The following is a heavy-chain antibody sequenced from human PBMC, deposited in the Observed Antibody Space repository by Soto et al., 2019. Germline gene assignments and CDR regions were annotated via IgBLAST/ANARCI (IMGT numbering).Heavy chain of an antibody. Sequence: GASVKVSCKASGYTFTGYYMHWVRQAPGQGLEWMGWINPNSGGTNYAQKFQGRVTITADESTSTAYMELSSLRSEDTAVYYCARPYSSSKYNWFDPWGQGTLVTVSS. J-gene: IGHJ5*02. CDR2: INPNSGGT. CDR1: GYTFTGYY. D-gene: IGHD6-6*01. V-gene: IGHV1-2*02. CDR3: ARPYSSSKYNWFDP.